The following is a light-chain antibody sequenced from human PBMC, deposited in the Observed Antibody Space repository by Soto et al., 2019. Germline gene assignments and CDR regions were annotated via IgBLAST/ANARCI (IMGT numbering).Light chain of an antibody. CDR3: QQYGSSPRS. V-gene: IGKV3-20*01. CDR2: GAS. Sequence: EIVLTQSPGTLSLSPGERATLSCRASQSVSSTYLAWYQHKLGRAPRLLIYGASSKASGIPDRFSGSGSGTDFTLTISRLEPEDFAVYYCQQYGSSPRSFGQGTKV. J-gene: IGKJ1*01. CDR1: QSVSSTY.